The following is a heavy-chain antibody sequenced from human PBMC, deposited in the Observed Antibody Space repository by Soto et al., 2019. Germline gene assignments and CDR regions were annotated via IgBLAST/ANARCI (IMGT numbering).Heavy chain of an antibody. J-gene: IGHJ4*02. Sequence: SETLSLTCTVSGDSLITYYCSWIRQPAGERLEWIGRIHDTGRTNYNPSLKSRVTMSVDTSKNQFSLRVNSVTAADTAVYYCARESVSGTYRFDSWGQGTLVTVSS. V-gene: IGHV4-4*07. CDR1: GDSLITYY. D-gene: IGHD3-16*02. CDR3: ARESVSGTYRFDS. CDR2: IHDTGRT.